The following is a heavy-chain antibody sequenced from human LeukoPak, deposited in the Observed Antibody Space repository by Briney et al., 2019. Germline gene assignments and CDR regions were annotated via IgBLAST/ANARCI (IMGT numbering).Heavy chain of an antibody. D-gene: IGHD5-18*01. V-gene: IGHV3-23*01. CDR2: ISGSGGST. J-gene: IGHJ6*03. Sequence: GGTLRLSCAASGFTFSNSGMSWVRQAPGKGLEWVSAISGSGGSTYYADSVKGRCTISRDNSENTVFLQVNSLRVDDTAEYFCAKGDTSYYYYMDVWGKGTTVTVSS. CDR3: AKGDTSYYYYMDV. CDR1: GFTFSNSG.